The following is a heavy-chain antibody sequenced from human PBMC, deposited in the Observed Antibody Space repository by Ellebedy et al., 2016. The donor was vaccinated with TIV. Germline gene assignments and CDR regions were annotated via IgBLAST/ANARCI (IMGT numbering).Heavy chain of an antibody. CDR2: IIPIFGTA. CDR3: ARVSNLYYYGMDV. J-gene: IGHJ6*02. Sequence: SVKVSXXASGGTFSSYAISWVRQAPGQGLEWMGGIIPIFGTANYAQKFQGRVTMTEDTSTDTAYMELSSLRSEDTAVYYCARVSNLYYYGMDVWGQGTTVTVSS. CDR1: GGTFSSYA. V-gene: IGHV1-69*06.